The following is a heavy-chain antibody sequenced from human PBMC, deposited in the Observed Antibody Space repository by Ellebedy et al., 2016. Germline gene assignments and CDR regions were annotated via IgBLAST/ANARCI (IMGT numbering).Heavy chain of an antibody. V-gene: IGHV3-23*01. Sequence: GESLKISCAASGFTFSSYAMSWVRQAPGKGLEWVSAISGSGGSTYYADSVKGRFTISRDNSKNTLYLQMNSLRAEDTAVYYCAKDLHYYDSSGGDLWGQGTLVTVSS. CDR1: GFTFSSYA. CDR3: AKDLHYYDSSGGDL. J-gene: IGHJ5*02. D-gene: IGHD3-22*01. CDR2: ISGSGGST.